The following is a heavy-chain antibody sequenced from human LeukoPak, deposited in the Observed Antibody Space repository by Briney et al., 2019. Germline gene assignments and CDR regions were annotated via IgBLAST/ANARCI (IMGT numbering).Heavy chain of an antibody. CDR3: ARDSIWFGEPHAFDI. Sequence: SEALSLTCTVSGGSISSYYWSWIRQPPGKGLEWIWEIYHSGSTNYNPSLKSRVIISIDKSKNQFSLRLSSVTAADTAVYYCARDSIWFGEPHAFDIWGQGTMVTVFS. V-gene: IGHV4-59*12. CDR1: GGSISSYY. J-gene: IGHJ3*02. D-gene: IGHD3-10*01. CDR2: IYHSGST.